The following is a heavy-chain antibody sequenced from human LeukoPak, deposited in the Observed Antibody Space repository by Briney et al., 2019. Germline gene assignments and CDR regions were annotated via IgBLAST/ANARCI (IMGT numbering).Heavy chain of an antibody. V-gene: IGHV3-30-3*01. CDR3: ARRWGGSYST. Sequence: GRSLRLSCAASGFTFSSYAMHWVRQAPGKGLEWVAVISYDGSNKYYADSVKGRFTISRDNSKNTLYLQMNSLRAEDTAVYYCARRWGGSYSTWGQGTLVTVSS. D-gene: IGHD1-26*01. J-gene: IGHJ4*02. CDR2: ISYDGSNK. CDR1: GFTFSSYA.